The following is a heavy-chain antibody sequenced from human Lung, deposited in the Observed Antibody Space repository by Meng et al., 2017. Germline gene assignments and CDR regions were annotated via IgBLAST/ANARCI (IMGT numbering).Heavy chain of an antibody. CDR2: INHSGST. J-gene: IGHJ4*02. CDR1: GGSFSDYY. D-gene: IGHD4-11*01. Sequence: QVRRQQWGAGLLKPSEPLPLSCVVSGGSFSDYYWSWIRQPPGKGLEWIGEINHSGSTNYNPSLESRATISVDTSQNNLSLKLSSVTAADSAVYYCARGPTTMAHDFDYWGQGTLVTVSS. CDR3: ARGPTTMAHDFDY. V-gene: IGHV4-34*01.